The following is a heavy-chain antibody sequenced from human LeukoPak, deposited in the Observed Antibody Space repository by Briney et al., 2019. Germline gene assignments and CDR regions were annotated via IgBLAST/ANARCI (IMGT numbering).Heavy chain of an antibody. CDR3: AKDIVATTDYFDY. D-gene: IGHD5-12*01. J-gene: IGHJ4*02. CDR2: IKSKTDGGTT. CDR1: GFTFSNAW. V-gene: IGHV3-15*01. Sequence: PGGSLRLSCAASGFTFSNAWMSWVRQAPGKGLEWVGRIKSKTDGGTTDYAAPVKGRFTISRDDSKNTLYLQMNSLRAEDTAVYYCAKDIVATTDYFDYWGQGTLVTVSS.